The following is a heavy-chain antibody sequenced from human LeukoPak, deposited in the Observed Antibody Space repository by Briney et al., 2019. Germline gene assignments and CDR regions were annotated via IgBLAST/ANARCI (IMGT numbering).Heavy chain of an antibody. D-gene: IGHD2-21*01. Sequence: ASVKVSCKASGYTFTSYGISWVRQAPGQGLEWMGWINTNTGNPTYAQGFTGRFVFSLDTSVTTAYLQVSSLGPEDTAVYYCARAPYDAGPTIPDFWGQGTLVTVSS. CDR3: ARAPYDAGPTIPDF. V-gene: IGHV7-4-1*02. CDR1: GYTFTSYG. J-gene: IGHJ4*02. CDR2: INTNTGNP.